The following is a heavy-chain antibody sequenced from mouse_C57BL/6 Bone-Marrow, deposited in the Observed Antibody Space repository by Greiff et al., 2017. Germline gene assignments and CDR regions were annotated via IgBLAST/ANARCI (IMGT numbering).Heavy chain of an antibody. Sequence: QVQLQQSGPELVKPGASVKISCKASGYAFSSSWMNWVKQRPGKGLEWIGRIYPGDGDTNYNGKFKGKATLTADKSSRTAYMQLSSLTSEDSAVYFCARRYCYAMDYWGQGTSVTVSS. D-gene: IGHD1-1*01. CDR3: ARRYCYAMDY. V-gene: IGHV1-82*01. CDR2: IYPGDGDT. CDR1: GYAFSSSW. J-gene: IGHJ4*01.